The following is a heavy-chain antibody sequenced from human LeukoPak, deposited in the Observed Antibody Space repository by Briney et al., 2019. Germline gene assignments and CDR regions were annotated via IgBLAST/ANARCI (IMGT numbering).Heavy chain of an antibody. J-gene: IGHJ4*02. Sequence: GGSLRLSCAASGFTVSSNYMSWVRQAPGKGLEWVSVIYSGGSTYYADSVMGRFTISRDNSKNTLYLQMNSLRAEDTAVYYCARDRSGYYYVAPDALDYWGQGTLVTVSS. CDR1: GFTVSSNY. D-gene: IGHD3-22*01. CDR2: IYSGGST. CDR3: ARDRSGYYYVAPDALDY. V-gene: IGHV3-66*01.